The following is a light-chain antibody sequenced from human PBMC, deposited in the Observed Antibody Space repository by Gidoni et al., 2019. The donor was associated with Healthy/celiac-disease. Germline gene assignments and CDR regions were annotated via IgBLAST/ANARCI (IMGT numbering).Light chain of an antibody. V-gene: IGLV3-21*03. CDR3: QVWDSSSDPYV. CDR1: NIGSTS. CDR2: DDS. J-gene: IGLJ1*01. Sequence: SYVLTQPPSVSVAPGKTARITCGGNNIGSTSVHWDQQKPGQAPVLVGYDDSDRPSGIPERFSGSNSGITATLTISRVEAGDEADYYCQVWDSSSDPYVFGTGTKVTVL.